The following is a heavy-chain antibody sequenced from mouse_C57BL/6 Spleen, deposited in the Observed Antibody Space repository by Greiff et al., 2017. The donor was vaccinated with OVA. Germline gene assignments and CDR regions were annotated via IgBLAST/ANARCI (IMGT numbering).Heavy chain of an antibody. CDR1: GFTFSDYY. J-gene: IGHJ4*01. CDR3: ARANDGYYPYAMDY. D-gene: IGHD2-3*01. V-gene: IGHV5-16*01. Sequence: EVKLMESEGGLVQPGSSMKLSCTASGFTFSDYYMAWVRQVPEKGLEWVANINYDGSSTYYLDSLKSRFIISRDNAKNILYLQMSSLKSEDTATYYCARANDGYYPYAMDYWGQGTSVTVSS. CDR2: INYDGSST.